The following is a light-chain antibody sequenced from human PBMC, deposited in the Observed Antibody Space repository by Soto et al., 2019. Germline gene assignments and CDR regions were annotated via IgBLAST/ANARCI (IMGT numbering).Light chain of an antibody. CDR2: DAS. J-gene: IGKJ4*01. CDR3: QQRSNWPLT. V-gene: IGKV3-11*01. Sequence: TQSPSTLSASVGDRVTITCRASQSVSSYLAWYQQKPGQAPSLLIYDASNRATGIPARFSGSGSGTDFTLTISSLEPEDFAVYYCQQRSNWPLTFGGGTKVEIK. CDR1: QSVSSY.